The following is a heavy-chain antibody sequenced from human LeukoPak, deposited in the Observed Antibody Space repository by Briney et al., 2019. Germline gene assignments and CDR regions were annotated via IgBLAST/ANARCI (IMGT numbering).Heavy chain of an antibody. V-gene: IGHV3-15*01. CDR3: TTDPATLDLWSGLPFDY. CDR1: GFTFSNAW. D-gene: IGHD3-3*01. CDR2: IKSKTDGGTT. J-gene: IGHJ4*02. Sequence: GGSLRLSCAASGFTFSNAWMSWVRQAPGKGLEWVGRIKSKTDGGTTDYAAPVKGRFTISRDDSKNTLYLQMNSLKTEDTAVYYCTTDPATLDLWSGLPFDYWGQGTLVTVSS.